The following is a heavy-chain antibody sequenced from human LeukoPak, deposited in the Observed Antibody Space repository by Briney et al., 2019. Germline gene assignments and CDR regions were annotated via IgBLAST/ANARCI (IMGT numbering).Heavy chain of an antibody. J-gene: IGHJ4*02. CDR2: ISSSSSYI. CDR3: AREDFDPAMVDY. Sequence: GGSLRRSCAASGFTFSSYSMNWVRQAPGKGLEWVSSISSSSSYIYYADSVKGRFTISRDNAKNSLYLQMNSLRAEDTAVYYCAREDFDPAMVDYWGQGTLVTVSS. CDR1: GFTFSSYS. D-gene: IGHD5-18*01. V-gene: IGHV3-21*01.